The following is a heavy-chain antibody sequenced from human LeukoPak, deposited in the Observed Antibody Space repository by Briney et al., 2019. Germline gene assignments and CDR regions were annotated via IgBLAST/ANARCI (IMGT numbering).Heavy chain of an antibody. V-gene: IGHV3-9*01. CDR2: ISWNSGSI. CDR1: GFTFDDYA. J-gene: IGHJ4*02. Sequence: PGGSLRLSCAASGFTFDDYAMHWVRQAPGKGLEWVSGISWNSGSIGYADSVKGRFTISRDNAKNSLYLQMNSLRAEDTAVYYCARDPEGRYSFAALFDYWGQGTLVTVSS. D-gene: IGHD5-18*01. CDR3: ARDPEGRYSFAALFDY.